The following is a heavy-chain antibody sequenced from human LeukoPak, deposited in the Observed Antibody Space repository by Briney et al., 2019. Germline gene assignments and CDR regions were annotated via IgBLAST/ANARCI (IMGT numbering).Heavy chain of an antibody. D-gene: IGHD2-15*01. CDR3: AKAPVTTCRGAFCYPFDY. V-gene: IGHV3-23*01. J-gene: IGHJ4*02. Sequence: GGSLRLSCVASGFTSSSHGMNWVRQAPGKGLEWVSAISSTGNTYHADSVKGGFIISRNSFKNTLMLQMSRRRPEDAAVYYCAKAPVTTCRGAFCYPFDYWGLGTLVTVSS. CDR1: GFTSSSHG. CDR2: ISSTGNT.